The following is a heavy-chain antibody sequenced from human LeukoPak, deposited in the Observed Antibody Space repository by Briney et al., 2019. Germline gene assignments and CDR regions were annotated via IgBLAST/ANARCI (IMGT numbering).Heavy chain of an antibody. J-gene: IGHJ3*02. CDR1: GGSINSYY. Sequence: SETLSLTCTVSGGSINSYYWSWIRQPPGKGLEWIGYIYYSGSTNYNPSLKSRFTISVDTSKNQFSLKLSSVTAADTAVYYCARVHYYDSSGYYYVVPYAFDIWGQGTMVTVSS. D-gene: IGHD3-22*01. CDR2: IYYSGST. V-gene: IGHV4-59*01. CDR3: ARVHYYDSSGYYYVVPYAFDI.